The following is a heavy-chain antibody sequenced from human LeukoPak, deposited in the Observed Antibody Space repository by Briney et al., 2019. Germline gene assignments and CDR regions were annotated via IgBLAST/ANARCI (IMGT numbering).Heavy chain of an antibody. CDR2: INHSGST. Sequence: SETLSVTCAVYGGSFSGYYWSWIRQPPGKGLEWIGEINHSGSTNYNPSLKSRVTISVDTSKNQFSLKLSSVTAADTAVYYCARVARSAVLRFLQGFDYWGQGTLVTVSS. D-gene: IGHD3-3*01. V-gene: IGHV4-34*01. J-gene: IGHJ4*02. CDR1: GGSFSGYY. CDR3: ARVARSAVLRFLQGFDY.